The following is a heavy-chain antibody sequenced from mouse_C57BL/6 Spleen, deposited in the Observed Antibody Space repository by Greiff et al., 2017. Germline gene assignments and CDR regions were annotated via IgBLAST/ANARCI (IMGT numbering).Heavy chain of an antibody. CDR3: ARFGGTGDYYAMDC. CDR1: GYTFTNYW. Sequence: QVQLQQSGAELVRPGTSVKMSCKASGYTFTNYWIGWAKQRPGHGLEWIGDIYPGGGYTNYNEKFKGKATLTADKSSSTAYMQFSSLTSEDSAIYYCARFGGTGDYYAMDCWGQGTSVTVSS. V-gene: IGHV1-63*01. J-gene: IGHJ4*01. CDR2: IYPGGGYT. D-gene: IGHD1-1*02.